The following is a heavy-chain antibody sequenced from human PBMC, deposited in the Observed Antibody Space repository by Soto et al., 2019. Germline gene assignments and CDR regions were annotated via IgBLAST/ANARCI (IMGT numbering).Heavy chain of an antibody. V-gene: IGHV1-18*04. D-gene: IGHD6-6*01. CDR2: ISAYNGNT. CDR3: VRDRIAARSHYYYGMDV. Sequence: SVKVSCKASGYTFTSYGISWVRQAPGQGLEWMGWISAYNGNTNYAQKLQGRVTMTTDTSTSTAYMELRSLRSDDTAVYYCVRDRIAARSHYYYGMDVWGQGTTVTVSS. J-gene: IGHJ6*02. CDR1: GYTFTSYG.